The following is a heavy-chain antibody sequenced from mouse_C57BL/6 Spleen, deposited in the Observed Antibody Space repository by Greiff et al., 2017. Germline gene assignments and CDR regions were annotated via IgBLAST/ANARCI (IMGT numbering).Heavy chain of an antibody. D-gene: IGHD1-1*01. J-gene: IGHJ3*01. V-gene: IGHV5-6*01. CDR2: ISSGGSYT. CDR1: GFTFSSYG. Sequence: EVKLVESGGDLVKPGGSLKLSCAASGFTFSSYGMSWVRQTPDKRLEWVATISSGGSYTYYPDSVKGRFTISRDNAKNTLYLQMSSLKSEDTAMYYCARDYGSSYGWFAYGGQGTLVTVSA. CDR3: ARDYGSSYGWFAY.